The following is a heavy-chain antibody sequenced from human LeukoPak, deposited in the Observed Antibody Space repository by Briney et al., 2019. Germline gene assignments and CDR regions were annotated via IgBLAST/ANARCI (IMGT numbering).Heavy chain of an antibody. D-gene: IGHD1-26*01. Sequence: RGSLRLSCAASGFTFSSYAMSWVRQAPGKGLEWVSIISGIGASGVSTYYADSVRGRFTISRDNSKNTLYLQMNSLRAEDTAVYYCAREPGYWGQGTLVTVSS. CDR1: GFTFSSYA. CDR3: AREPGY. J-gene: IGHJ4*02. V-gene: IGHV3-23*01. CDR2: ISGIGASGVST.